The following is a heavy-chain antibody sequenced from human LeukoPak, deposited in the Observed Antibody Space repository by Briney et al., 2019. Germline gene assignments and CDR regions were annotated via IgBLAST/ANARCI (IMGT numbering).Heavy chain of an antibody. CDR2: ISGSGGST. Sequence: GGSLRLSCAASGFTFSSYAMSWVRQAPGKGLEWVSAISGSGGSTYYADSVKGRFTISRDNSKNTLYLQMNSLRAEDTAVYYCAKDHLLMVYAPYYSDYWGQGTLVTVSS. D-gene: IGHD2-8*01. V-gene: IGHV3-23*01. CDR3: AKDHLLMVYAPYYSDY. CDR1: GFTFSSYA. J-gene: IGHJ4*02.